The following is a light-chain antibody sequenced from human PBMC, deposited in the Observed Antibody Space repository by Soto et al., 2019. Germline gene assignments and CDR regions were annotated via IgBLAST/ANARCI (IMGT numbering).Light chain of an antibody. Sequence: EVLMTQSPASLSVSPGERATLSCRASQSGHRNLSWYQQIPGQAPRLLIYGASTRATGFSARFSGSGSETDFTINIRSLQYAAFAVYCCQQSNDWPRTFGQGTK. J-gene: IGKJ1*01. CDR3: QQSNDWPRT. V-gene: IGKV3-15*01. CDR2: GAS. CDR1: QSGHRN.